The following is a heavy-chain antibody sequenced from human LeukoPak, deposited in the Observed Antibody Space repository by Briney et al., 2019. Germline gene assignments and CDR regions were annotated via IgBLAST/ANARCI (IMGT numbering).Heavy chain of an antibody. CDR3: ARGGVAAADLDY. V-gene: IGHV1-8*01. CDR1: GYTFTSYD. J-gene: IGHJ4*02. Sequence: ASVKVSCKASGYTFTSYDINWVRQATGQGLEWMGWMNPNSGSTGYAQKFQGRVTMTRDTSISTAYMELSRLRSDDTAVYYCARGGVAAADLDYWGQGTLVTVSS. CDR2: MNPNSGST. D-gene: IGHD6-13*01.